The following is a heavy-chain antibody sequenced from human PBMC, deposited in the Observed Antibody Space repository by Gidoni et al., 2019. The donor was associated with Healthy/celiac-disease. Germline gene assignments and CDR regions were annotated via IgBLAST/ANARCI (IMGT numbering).Heavy chain of an antibody. CDR3: ARAMVRGGDAFDI. Sequence: QVQLLQSGAEVKTPGASVTVSCKASGSPFTSYGVSWVRQAPGQGPEWTGWISAYNGNTNYAQKLKGRVTMTTDTTTSTAYMELRSLRSDDTAVYYCARAMVRGGDAFDIWGKGTMVTVSS. CDR1: GSPFTSYG. D-gene: IGHD3-10*01. V-gene: IGHV1-18*04. CDR2: ISAYNGNT. J-gene: IGHJ3*02.